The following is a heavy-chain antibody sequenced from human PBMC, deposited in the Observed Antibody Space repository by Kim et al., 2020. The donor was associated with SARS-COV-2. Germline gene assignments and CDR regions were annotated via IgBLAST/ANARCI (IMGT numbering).Heavy chain of an antibody. Sequence: GGSLRLSCAASGFTFSNYWMSWVRQAPGKGLEWVANIKGDGNEKYCVDSVKDRLTISRDNAKNSVYLQMSSLRAEDTAVYYCARNTAFDYWGQGTLVTVS. J-gene: IGHJ4*02. D-gene: IGHD4-17*01. CDR2: IKGDGNEK. CDR3: ARNTAFDY. V-gene: IGHV3-7*03. CDR1: GFTFSNYW.